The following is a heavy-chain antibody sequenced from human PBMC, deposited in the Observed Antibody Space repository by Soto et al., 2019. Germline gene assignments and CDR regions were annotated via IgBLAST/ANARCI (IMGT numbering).Heavy chain of an antibody. CDR1: GFAFSNYN. CDR3: ATYSSSWHEAFDV. Sequence: QVQLVQSGAEVKKPGASVKVSCKASGFAFSNYNINWVRQAAGQGLEWMGWASPNSGDGGYAQKFQGRVTMTRDTSTKTVYLELNSLRDDDTAVYYCATYSSSWHEAFDVWGQGTMLIVSS. V-gene: IGHV1-8*01. D-gene: IGHD6-13*01. CDR2: ASPNSGDG. J-gene: IGHJ3*01.